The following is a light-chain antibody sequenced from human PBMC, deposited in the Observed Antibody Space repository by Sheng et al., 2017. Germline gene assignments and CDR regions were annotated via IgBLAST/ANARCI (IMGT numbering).Light chain of an antibody. Sequence: EIVMTQSPATLSVSPGERATLSCRASQSVSNKLVWYQHKPGQAPRLLIYGTSTRATGIPGRFSASGSGTEFTLTISSLQSEDSAVYYCQQYNLLPLTFGGGTNVEIK. CDR1: QSVSNK. V-gene: IGKV3-15*01. CDR3: QQYNLLPLT. J-gene: IGKJ4*01. CDR2: GTS.